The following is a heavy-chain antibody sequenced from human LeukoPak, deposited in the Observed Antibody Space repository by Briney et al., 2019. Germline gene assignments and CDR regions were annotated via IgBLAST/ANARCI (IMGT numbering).Heavy chain of an antibody. CDR3: ARLASGSYGPLTPFDY. J-gene: IGHJ4*02. CDR1: GGSISSYY. D-gene: IGHD1-26*01. CDR2: IYYSGST. Sequence: SSETLSLTCTVSGGSISSYYWSWIRQPPGKGLEWIGDIYYSGSTNYNPSLKSRVTISVDTSKNQFPLRLSSVTAADTAVYYSARLASGSYGPLTPFDYWGQGTLVTVSS. V-gene: IGHV4-59*08.